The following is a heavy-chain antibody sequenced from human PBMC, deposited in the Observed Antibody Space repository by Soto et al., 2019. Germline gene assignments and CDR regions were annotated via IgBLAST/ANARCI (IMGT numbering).Heavy chain of an antibody. CDR2: IYYSGST. Sequence: QVQLQESGPGLVKPSQTLSLTCTVSGGSISSGGYYWSWIRQHPGKGLEWIGYIYYSGSTYYNPSRKSRVTLSVDRSKNHFSLRLSSVHAADTAVYYCARFEGHSHYYASSGPITEFDYWGQGTLVTVSS. CDR3: ARFEGHSHYYASSGPITEFDY. D-gene: IGHD3-22*01. CDR1: GGSISSGGYY. J-gene: IGHJ4*02. V-gene: IGHV4-31*03.